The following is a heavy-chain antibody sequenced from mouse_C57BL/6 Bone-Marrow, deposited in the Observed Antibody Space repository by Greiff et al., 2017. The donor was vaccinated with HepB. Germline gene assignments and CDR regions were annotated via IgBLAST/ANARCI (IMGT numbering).Heavy chain of an antibody. Sequence: VQLQQSGPELVKPGASVKIPCKASGYTFTDYNMDWVKQSHGKSLEWIGDINPNNGGTIYNQKFKGKATLTVDKSSSTAYMELRSLTSEDTAVYYCARSGLYYYGSSFAYWGQGTLVTVSA. CDR3: ARSGLYYYGSSFAY. CDR2: INPNNGGT. J-gene: IGHJ3*01. V-gene: IGHV1-18*01. CDR1: GYTFTDYN. D-gene: IGHD1-1*01.